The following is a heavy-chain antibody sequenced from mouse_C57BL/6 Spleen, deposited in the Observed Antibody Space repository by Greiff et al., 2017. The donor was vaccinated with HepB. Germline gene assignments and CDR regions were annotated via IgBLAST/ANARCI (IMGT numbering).Heavy chain of an antibody. Sequence: QVQLQQSGAELVRPGASVTLSCKASGYTFTDYEMHWVKQTPVHGLEWIGAIDPETGGTAYNQKFKGKAILTADKSSSTAYMELRSLTSEDSAFYYCTRSPTVYYGYDVSAMDYWGQGTSVTVSS. CDR1: GYTFTDYE. V-gene: IGHV1-15*01. CDR3: TRSPTVYYGYDVSAMDY. CDR2: IDPETGGT. D-gene: IGHD2-2*01. J-gene: IGHJ4*01.